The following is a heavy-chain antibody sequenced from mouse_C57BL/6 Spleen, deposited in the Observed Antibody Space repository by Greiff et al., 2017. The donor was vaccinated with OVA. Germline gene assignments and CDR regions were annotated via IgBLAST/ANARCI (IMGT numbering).Heavy chain of an antibody. CDR2: ISSGGSYT. V-gene: IGHV5-6*01. J-gene: IGHJ2*01. D-gene: IGHD2-1*01. CDR1: GFTFSSYG. Sequence: EVQVVESGGDLVKPGGSLKLSCAASGFTFSSYGMSWVRQTPDKRLEWVATISSGGSYTYYPDSVKGRFTISRDNAKNTLYLQMSSLKSEDTAMYYCARQHYGKGGYYFDYWGQGTTLTVSS. CDR3: ARQHYGKGGYYFDY.